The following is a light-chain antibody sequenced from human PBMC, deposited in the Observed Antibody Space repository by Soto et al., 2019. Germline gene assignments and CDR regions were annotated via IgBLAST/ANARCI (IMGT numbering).Light chain of an antibody. V-gene: IGKV1-5*03. CDR3: QEYNGNSGLT. Sequence: DIEMTQSPSILSASVGDRVTLTCRASQTIRSWLAWYQQKPGKAPELLIYSASGLESGVPSRFSGSGFGTEFTLTISSEQPDDFATYFCQEYNGNSGLTFGGGTKVEIK. CDR2: SAS. J-gene: IGKJ4*01. CDR1: QTIRSW.